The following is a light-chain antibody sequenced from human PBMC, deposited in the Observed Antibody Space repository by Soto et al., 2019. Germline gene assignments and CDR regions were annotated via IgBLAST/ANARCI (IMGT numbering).Light chain of an antibody. CDR1: GSNIGNNH. Sequence: QSVLTQPPSVSAAPGQMVTISCSGSGSNIGNNHVSWYQQFPGTAPKLVIYDNNKRPSGIPDRFSGSRSGTSATLDITGLQTGDEADYYCASWDSGLSAGVFGGGTKLTVL. CDR2: DNN. V-gene: IGLV1-51*01. CDR3: ASWDSGLSAGV. J-gene: IGLJ3*02.